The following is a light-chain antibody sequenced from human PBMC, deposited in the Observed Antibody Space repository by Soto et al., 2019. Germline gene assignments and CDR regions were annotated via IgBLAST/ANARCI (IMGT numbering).Light chain of an antibody. Sequence: IVWTESPGTLALSRGEGWGLSCLGSQSVSSSYLAGYQQKPGQAPRLLIYGASSRATGIPDRFSGSASGTDFTLTISRLEPEDFAVYYCQQYGSSPRTFGQGTKVEIK. CDR3: QQYGSSPRT. J-gene: IGKJ1*01. CDR2: GAS. V-gene: IGKV3-20*01. CDR1: QSVSSSY.